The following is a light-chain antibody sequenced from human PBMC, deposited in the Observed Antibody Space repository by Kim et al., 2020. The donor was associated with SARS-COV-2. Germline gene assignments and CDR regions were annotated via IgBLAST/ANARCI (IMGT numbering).Light chain of an antibody. J-gene: IGKJ4*01. CDR2: GAS. CDR1: HSVSSSY. V-gene: IGKV3-20*01. Sequence: PGDRASLPCSASHSVSSSYLAWYQQKPGQAPRLLIYGASSRATGIPDRFSGSGSRTDFTLTISRLEPEDVAVYYCQQYGSSPLTFGGGTKVDIK. CDR3: QQYGSSPLT.